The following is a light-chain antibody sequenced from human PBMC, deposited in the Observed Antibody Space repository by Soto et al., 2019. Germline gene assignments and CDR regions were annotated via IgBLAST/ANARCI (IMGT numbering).Light chain of an antibody. CDR3: QQSYGTPLT. Sequence: DIEMTQSPSSLSASVGDRVTITCRASQSISSYLNWYQQKPGKVPKLLIYAASSLQSGVPPRFSGSGSGTDFTLNISSLQPEDFATYYCQQSYGTPLTFGGGTKVEIK. CDR2: AAS. J-gene: IGKJ4*01. CDR1: QSISSY. V-gene: IGKV1-39*01.